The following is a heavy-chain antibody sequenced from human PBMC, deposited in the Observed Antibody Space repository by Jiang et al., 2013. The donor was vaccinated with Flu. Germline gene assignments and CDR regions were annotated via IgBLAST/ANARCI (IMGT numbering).Heavy chain of an antibody. CDR2: INAGTDNT. CDR1: GYTFTNYV. V-gene: IGHV1-3*01. Sequence: SGAEVKKPGASVKVSRKASGYTFTNYVMHWVRQALGQRLEWMGWINAGTDNTKYSQKFQGRVTITRDTSASTAYMELSSLRSEDTAVYYCARGWTTVTTLGYWGQGTLVTVSS. J-gene: IGHJ4*02. CDR3: ARGWTTVTTLGY. D-gene: IGHD4-17*01.